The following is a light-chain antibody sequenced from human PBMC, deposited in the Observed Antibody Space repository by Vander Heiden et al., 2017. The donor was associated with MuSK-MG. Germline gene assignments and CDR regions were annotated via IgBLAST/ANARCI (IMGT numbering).Light chain of an antibody. J-gene: IGKJ5*01. Sequence: DIVLTQSPDSLAVSLGERATINCKSSQSVLYSSNNKNYLAWYQQKPGQPPKLLIYWASTRESGVPDRFTLTISSLQAEDVAVYYCQRYYSTQPFGQGTRLEIK. CDR3: QRYYSTQP. CDR1: QSVLYSSNNKNY. V-gene: IGKV4-1*01. CDR2: WAS.